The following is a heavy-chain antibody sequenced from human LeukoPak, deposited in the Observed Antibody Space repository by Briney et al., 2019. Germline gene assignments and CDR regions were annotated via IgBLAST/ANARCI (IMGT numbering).Heavy chain of an antibody. CDR3: ARASDPWLQLT. D-gene: IGHD5-24*01. CDR2: IEQDGSEK. V-gene: IGHV3-7*05. CDR1: GFTFSNYW. J-gene: IGHJ5*02. Sequence: PGGSLRLSCAASGFTFSNYWMIWVRQAPGKGLEWVGHIEQDGSEKRYADSVRGRFSISRDNAQTSLYLQMNRLRAEDTAVYYCARASDPWLQLTWGQGTLVTVSS.